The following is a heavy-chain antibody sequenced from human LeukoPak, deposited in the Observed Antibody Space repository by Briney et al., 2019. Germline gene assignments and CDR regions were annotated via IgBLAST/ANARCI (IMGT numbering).Heavy chain of an antibody. Sequence: GGSLRLSCAASGFTFSSYEMNWVRQAPGKGLEWVSYISSSGSTIYYADSVKGRFTISTDNAKNSLYLQMNSLTDKDPAVYYCAELGITMIGGVWGQGTTVTLSS. CDR2: ISSSGSTI. CDR3: AELGITMIGGV. V-gene: IGHV3-48*03. J-gene: IGHJ6*02. CDR1: GFTFSSYE. D-gene: IGHD3-10*02.